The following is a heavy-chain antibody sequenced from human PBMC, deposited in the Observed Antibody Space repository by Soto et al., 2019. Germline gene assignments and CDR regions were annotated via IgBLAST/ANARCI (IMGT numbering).Heavy chain of an antibody. CDR2: IYYSGST. CDR3: ASLSWIQREYYFDS. Sequence: QVQLQESGPGLVKPSETLSLTCTVSGGSISSYYWSWLGQPPGKGLEWIGYIYYSGSTNYNPSLTSRVTTLVDTSKSQSSLKLSSVTAADTAVDSCASLSWIQREYYFDSWRQGTLVTVSS. J-gene: IGHJ4*02. D-gene: IGHD5-18*01. CDR1: GGSISSYY. V-gene: IGHV4-59*08.